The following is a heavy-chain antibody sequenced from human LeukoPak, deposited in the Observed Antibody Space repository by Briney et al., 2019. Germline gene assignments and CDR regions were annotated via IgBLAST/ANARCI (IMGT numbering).Heavy chain of an antibody. V-gene: IGHV4-59*01. Sequence: PSETLSLTCTVSGGSISSYYWSWIRQPPGKGLEWIGYIYYSGSTNYNPSLKSRVTISVDTSKNQFSLKLSSVTAADTAVYYCARDRYYYDSSGYSNWFDPWGQGTLVTVSS. CDR3: ARDRYYYDSSGYSNWFDP. D-gene: IGHD3-22*01. CDR2: IYYSGST. J-gene: IGHJ5*02. CDR1: GGSISSYY.